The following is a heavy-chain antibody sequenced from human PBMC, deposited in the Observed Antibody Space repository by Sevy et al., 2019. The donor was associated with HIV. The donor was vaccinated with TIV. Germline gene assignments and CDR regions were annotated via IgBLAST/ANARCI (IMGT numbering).Heavy chain of an antibody. Sequence: GGSLRLSCRASGFPFSSYAMNWVRQAPGKGLEWVSAISGSASSTFYADSVKGRFTVSRDNSKNTLYLQMNSLRAEDTALYFCAKDHIAVVGDAFDIWRQGTKVTVSS. D-gene: IGHD2-21*01. J-gene: IGHJ3*02. CDR1: GFPFSSYA. V-gene: IGHV3-23*01. CDR3: AKDHIAVVGDAFDI. CDR2: ISGSASST.